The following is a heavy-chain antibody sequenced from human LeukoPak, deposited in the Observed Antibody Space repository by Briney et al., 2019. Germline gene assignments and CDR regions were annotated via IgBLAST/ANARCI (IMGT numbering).Heavy chain of an antibody. D-gene: IGHD6-19*01. CDR2: ISGGSSFT. Sequence: PGGSLRLSCAASGFSFSSSSMNWVRQAPGKGLEWVSYISGGSSFTYYVDSVKGRFTISRDNAKNSLYLQMNSLRAEDTAVYYCARDLGYSSGPNYWGQGTRVTVSS. CDR3: ARDLGYSSGPNY. V-gene: IGHV3-21*01. J-gene: IGHJ4*02. CDR1: GFSFSSSS.